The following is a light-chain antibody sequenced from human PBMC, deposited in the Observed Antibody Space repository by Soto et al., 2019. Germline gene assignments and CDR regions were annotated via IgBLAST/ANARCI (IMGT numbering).Light chain of an antibody. J-gene: IGKJ1*01. CDR3: QQYGASRWT. CDR1: QSVASAY. CDR2: GAS. V-gene: IGKV3-20*01. Sequence: EIVLTQSPGTLSLSPGERASLSCRASQSVASAYLAWYQHKPGQAPRLLIFGASSRATGIPDRFSGSGSGTDFTLTISRLEPEDYAVYYGQQYGASRWTFGQGTKVEAK.